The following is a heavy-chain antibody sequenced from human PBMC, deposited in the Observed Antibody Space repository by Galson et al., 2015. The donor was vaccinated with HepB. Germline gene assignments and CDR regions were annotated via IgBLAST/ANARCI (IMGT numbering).Heavy chain of an antibody. J-gene: IGHJ6*02. CDR1: GYTFTSYG. CDR2: ISAYNGNT. V-gene: IGHV1-18*04. CDR3: ARVAYYYYYYGMDV. Sequence: SVKVSCKASGYTFTSYGISWVRQAPGQGLEWMGWISAYNGNTNYAQKLQGRVTMTTDTSTSTAYMELRSLRSDDTAVYYCARVAYYYYYYGMDVWGQGTTVTVSS.